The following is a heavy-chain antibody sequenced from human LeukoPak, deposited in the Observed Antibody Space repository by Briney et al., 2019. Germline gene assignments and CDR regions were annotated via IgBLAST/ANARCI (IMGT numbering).Heavy chain of an antibody. J-gene: IGHJ6*03. Sequence: GGSLRLSCAASGFAFSSYSMNWVRQAPGKGLEWVSYISSSSSTIYYADSVKGRFTISRDNAKNSLYLQMNSLRAEDTAVYYCAREDIVVVPAVDYYMDVWGKGTTVTVSS. D-gene: IGHD2-2*01. CDR2: ISSSSSTI. CDR3: AREDIVVVPAVDYYMDV. V-gene: IGHV3-48*04. CDR1: GFAFSSYS.